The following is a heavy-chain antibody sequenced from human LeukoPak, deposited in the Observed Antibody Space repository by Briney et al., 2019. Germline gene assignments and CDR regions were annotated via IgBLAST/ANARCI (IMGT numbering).Heavy chain of an antibody. J-gene: IGHJ4*01. D-gene: IGHD2-21*01. V-gene: IGHV3-23*01. Sequence: GGSLRPPCTASGLSLNNYAMSWVRQVPGKGLEWVSASSSSDDGKWYAESVRGRFTISRDTSKNTVYLQMNSLRVEDAGVYYCAKAPVTSCRGAFCYPFDYWGHGTLVTVSS. CDR1: GLSLNNYA. CDR2: SSSSDDGK. CDR3: AKAPVTSCRGAFCYPFDY.